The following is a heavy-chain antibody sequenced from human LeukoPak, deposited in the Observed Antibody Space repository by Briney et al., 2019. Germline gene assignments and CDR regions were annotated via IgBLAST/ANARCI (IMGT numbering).Heavy chain of an antibody. D-gene: IGHD2-2*01. CDR2: ISSSGSTI. V-gene: IGHV3-11*01. CDR1: GFTFSDYY. Sequence: PGGSLRLSWAASGFTFSDYYMGWIRQAPGKGLEWVSYISSSGSTIYYADSVKGRFTISRDNAKNSLYLQMNSLRAEDTAVYYCARDQGMPHYYYYGMDVWGQGTTVTVSS. CDR3: ARDQGMPHYYYYGMDV. J-gene: IGHJ6*02.